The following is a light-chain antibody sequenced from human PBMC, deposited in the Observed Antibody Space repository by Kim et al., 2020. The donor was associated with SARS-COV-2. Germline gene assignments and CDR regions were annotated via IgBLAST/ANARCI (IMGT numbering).Light chain of an antibody. CDR1: SGHSSYA. Sequence: QPVLTQSPSASASLGASVKLTCTLRSGHSSYAIAWHQQQPEKGPRYLMKLNSDGSHTKGDGIPDRFSGSSSGAERYLTISSLQSEDEADYYCQTWGTGIHWVFGGGTQVTVL. CDR3: QTWGTGIHWV. J-gene: IGLJ3*02. CDR2: LNSDGSH. V-gene: IGLV4-69*01.